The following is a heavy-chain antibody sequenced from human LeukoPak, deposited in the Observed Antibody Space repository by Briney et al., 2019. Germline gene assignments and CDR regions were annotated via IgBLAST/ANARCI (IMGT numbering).Heavy chain of an antibody. CDR1: RGTFSNYA. CDR3: ARDRGTMVRVYYFDY. V-gene: IGHV1-2*02. D-gene: IGHD3-10*01. J-gene: IGHJ4*02. Sequence: ASVKVSCKTSRGTFSNYAISWVRQAPGQGLEWMGWINPNSGGTNYVQKFQGRVTMTRDTSISTAYMELSRLRSDDTAVYYCARDRGTMVRVYYFDYWGQGTLVTVSS. CDR2: INPNSGGT.